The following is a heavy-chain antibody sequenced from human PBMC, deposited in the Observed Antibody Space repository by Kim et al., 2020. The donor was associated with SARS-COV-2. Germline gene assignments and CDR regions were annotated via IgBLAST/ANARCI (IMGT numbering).Heavy chain of an antibody. CDR3: TRGPCLEYQLLDFDY. Sequence: ASVYSRFSISRDESKNMAYLRMKSLKTEDTAVYYCTRGPCLEYQLLDFDYWGQGTLVTVSS. V-gene: IGHV3-49*02. D-gene: IGHD2-2*01. J-gene: IGHJ4*02.